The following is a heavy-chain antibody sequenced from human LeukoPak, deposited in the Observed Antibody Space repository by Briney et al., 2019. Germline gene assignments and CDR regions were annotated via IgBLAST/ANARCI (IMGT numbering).Heavy chain of an antibody. J-gene: IGHJ6*03. CDR1: GFTLSSFA. Sequence: GGSLRLSCAASGFTLSSFAMSWVRQAPGRGLEWVSGMSGSGGGATYFADSVKGRFTISRDNSKNTLYLQMNSLRAEDTAVYYCAREGYDFWSGYYIGYYYMDVWGKGTTVTVSS. CDR3: AREGYDFWSGYYIGYYYMDV. V-gene: IGHV3-23*01. CDR2: MSGSGGGAT. D-gene: IGHD3-3*01.